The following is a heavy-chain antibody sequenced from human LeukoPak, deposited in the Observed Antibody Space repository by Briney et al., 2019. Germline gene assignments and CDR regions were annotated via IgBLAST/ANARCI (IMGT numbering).Heavy chain of an antibody. V-gene: IGHV4-34*01. CDR2: INHSGST. CDR3: ARSSLYGDYRYYYYYGMDV. D-gene: IGHD4-17*01. Sequence: SETLSLTCAVYGGSFSGYYWSWIRQPPGKGLEWIGEINHSGSTNYNPSLKSRVTISVDTSKNQFSLKLSSVTAADTAVYYCARSSLYGDYRYYYYYGMDVWGQGTTVTVSS. J-gene: IGHJ6*02. CDR1: GGSFSGYY.